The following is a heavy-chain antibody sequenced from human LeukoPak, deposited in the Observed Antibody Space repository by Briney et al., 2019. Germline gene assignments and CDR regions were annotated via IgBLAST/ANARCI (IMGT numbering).Heavy chain of an antibody. CDR1: GYSISSGYN. J-gene: IGHJ6*03. Sequence: SETLSLTCTVSGYSISSGYNWGWIRQPPGKGLEWIASIYHSGTTYYNPSLKSRVTISVDMSKNQFSLKLSSVTAADTAVYYCARLVVARQYYYYYYYMDVWGKGTTVTVSS. CDR2: IYHSGTT. D-gene: IGHD5-12*01. CDR3: ARLVVARQYYYYYYYMDV. V-gene: IGHV4-38-2*02.